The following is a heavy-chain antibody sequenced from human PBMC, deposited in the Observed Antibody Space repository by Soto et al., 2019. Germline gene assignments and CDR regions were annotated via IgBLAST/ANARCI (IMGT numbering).Heavy chain of an antibody. Sequence: SVKVSCKASGYTFTYRYLHWVRQAPGQALEWMGWITPFNGNTNYAQKFQDRVTITRDRSMSTAYMELSSLRSEDTAMYYCATRNYAHAFDIWGQGTMVTVSS. CDR1: GYTFTYRY. CDR3: ATRNYAHAFDI. J-gene: IGHJ3*02. V-gene: IGHV1-45*02. D-gene: IGHD1-7*01. CDR2: ITPFNGNT.